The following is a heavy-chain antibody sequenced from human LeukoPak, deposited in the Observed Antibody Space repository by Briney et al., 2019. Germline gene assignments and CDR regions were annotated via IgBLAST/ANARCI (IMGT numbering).Heavy chain of an antibody. CDR1: GFTFNTYA. J-gene: IGHJ4*02. D-gene: IGHD6-19*01. Sequence: GGSLRLSCAASGFTFNTYAMNWVRQAPGKGLEWVSGISGSGGSTNYADSVKGRFTISRDNSNNTLYLQMNSLRAEDTAVYYCARDLAVAGKYWGQGTLVTVSS. CDR2: ISGSGGST. V-gene: IGHV3-23*01. CDR3: ARDLAVAGKY.